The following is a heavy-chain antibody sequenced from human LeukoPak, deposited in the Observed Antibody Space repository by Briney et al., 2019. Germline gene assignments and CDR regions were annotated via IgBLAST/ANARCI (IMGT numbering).Heavy chain of an antibody. J-gene: IGHJ6*03. D-gene: IGHD1-1*01. CDR2: MNPNSGNT. CDR1: GYPFTSYD. Sequence: ASVKVSCKASGYPFTSYDINWVRQATGQGLEWMGWMNPNSGNTGYAQKFQGRVTITRNTSISTAYMELSSLRSEDTAVYYCARQYNWTPYYYYYYMDVWGKGTTVTISS. V-gene: IGHV1-8*03. CDR3: ARQYNWTPYYYYYYMDV.